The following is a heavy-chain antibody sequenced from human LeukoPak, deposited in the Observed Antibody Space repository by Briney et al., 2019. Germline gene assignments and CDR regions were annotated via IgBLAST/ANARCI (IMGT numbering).Heavy chain of an antibody. CDR2: FDPEDGET. CDR3: ATDLPREYYGSGSPWGY. V-gene: IGHV1-24*01. CDR1: GYTLTELS. Sequence: ASVKVSCKVSGYTLTELSMHWVRQAPGKGLEWMGGFDPEDGETIYAQKFQGRVTMTEDTSTDTAYMEPSSLRSEDTAVYYCATDLPREYYGSGSPWGYWGQGTLVTVSS. D-gene: IGHD3-10*01. J-gene: IGHJ4*02.